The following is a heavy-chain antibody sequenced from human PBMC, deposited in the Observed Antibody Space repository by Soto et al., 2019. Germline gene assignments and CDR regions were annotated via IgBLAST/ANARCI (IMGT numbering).Heavy chain of an antibody. CDR3: ARDQYSSGWAIYYYYYGMDV. J-gene: IGHJ6*02. D-gene: IGHD6-19*01. Sequence: QVQLVECGGGVVQPGRSLRLSCAASGFTFSSYAMHWVRQAPGKGLEWVAVISYDGSNKYYADSVKGRFTISRDNSKNTLYLQMNSLRAEDTAVYYCARDQYSSGWAIYYYYYGMDVWGQGTTVTVSS. V-gene: IGHV3-30-3*01. CDR2: ISYDGSNK. CDR1: GFTFSSYA.